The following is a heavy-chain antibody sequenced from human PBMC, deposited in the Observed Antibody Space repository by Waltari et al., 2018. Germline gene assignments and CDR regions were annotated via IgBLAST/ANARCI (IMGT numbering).Heavy chain of an antibody. J-gene: IGHJ4*02. Sequence: EVQLVESGGGLVKPGGSLRLSCAASGFTFSIYNMNWVRQAPGNGLEWVSSISASSTYIYYADSMKGRFTISRDNAKNSLYLQMNSLRAEDTAVYYCASGYSSSSLDYWGQGTLVTVSS. D-gene: IGHD6-6*01. V-gene: IGHV3-21*01. CDR2: ISASSTYI. CDR3: ASGYSSSSLDY. CDR1: GFTFSIYN.